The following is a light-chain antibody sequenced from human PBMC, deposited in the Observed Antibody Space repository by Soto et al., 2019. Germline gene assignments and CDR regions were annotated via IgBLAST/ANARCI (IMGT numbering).Light chain of an antibody. J-gene: IGKJ1*01. Sequence: AIRMTQSPSSLSASVGDRVTITCRASQGIRDDLGWYQQKPGKAPKLLIYAASTLQSGVPSRFSGSGSGTDFTLTFSSLQPDDFATYYCQQSYSSPPTFGQGTMVDIK. CDR1: QGIRDD. V-gene: IGKV1-6*01. CDR3: QQSYSSPPT. CDR2: AAS.